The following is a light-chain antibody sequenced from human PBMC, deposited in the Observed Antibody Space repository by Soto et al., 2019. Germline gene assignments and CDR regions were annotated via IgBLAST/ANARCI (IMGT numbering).Light chain of an antibody. Sequence: EIVMTQTPATLSVSPGERATLSCRASQSVSSNLAWYQHKPGQAASLLLHGASTRATGIPARFSGSGSGTEFTLTISSLQSEDFAVYYCQQYNKWPLTFGGGTKVEIK. J-gene: IGKJ4*01. CDR3: QQYNKWPLT. CDR2: GAS. V-gene: IGKV3-15*01. CDR1: QSVSSN.